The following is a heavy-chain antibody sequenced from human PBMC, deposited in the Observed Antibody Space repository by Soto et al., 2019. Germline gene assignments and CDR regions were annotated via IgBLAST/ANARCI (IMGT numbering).Heavy chain of an antibody. Sequence: EVQMLESGGGLVQPGGSLRLSCAASGFTFSSSAMNWVRQAPGKGLEWVSSISNSGGTTSYADSVKGRFTISRDNSKNTLYLQMNSLRAEDTAVYYCAKGSRGAYYYCMDVWGKGTTVTVPS. J-gene: IGHJ6*03. CDR2: ISNSGGTT. CDR3: AKGSRGAYYYCMDV. CDR1: GFTFSSSA. V-gene: IGHV3-23*01.